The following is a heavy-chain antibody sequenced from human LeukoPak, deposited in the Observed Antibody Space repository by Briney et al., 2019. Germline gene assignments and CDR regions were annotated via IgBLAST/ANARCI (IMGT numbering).Heavy chain of an antibody. CDR1: GFTFSSYG. J-gene: IGHJ4*02. D-gene: IGHD3-10*01. Sequence: GGSLRLSCAASGFTFSSYGMNWVRQAPGKGLEWVSYISVSGDTIYYADSVKGRFTISRDNAKKSLYLQMKSLRAEDTAVYYCARGTLYYGSESYDYWGQGTLVAVSS. CDR2: ISVSGDTI. CDR3: ARGTLYYGSESYDY. V-gene: IGHV3-48*04.